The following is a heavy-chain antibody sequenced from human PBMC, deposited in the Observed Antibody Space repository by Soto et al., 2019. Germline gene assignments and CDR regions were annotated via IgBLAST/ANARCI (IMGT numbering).Heavy chain of an antibody. D-gene: IGHD1-1*01. Sequence: GGSLRLSCEVSGFTLTSYGMNWVRQAPDKGLEWVSTIGRGGDTYYADSVKGRFTISRDNSKNTLFLQMNSLRAEDTALYFCAKDGTTTGIHYYAMDVWGQGTTVTVSS. J-gene: IGHJ6*02. V-gene: IGHV3-23*01. CDR3: AKDGTTTGIHYYAMDV. CDR1: GFTLTSYG. CDR2: IGRGGDT.